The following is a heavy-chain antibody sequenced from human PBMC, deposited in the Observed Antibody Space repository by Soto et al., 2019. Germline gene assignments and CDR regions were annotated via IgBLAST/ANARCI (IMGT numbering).Heavy chain of an antibody. V-gene: IGHV3-23*01. J-gene: IGHJ4*02. CDR2: ISGSGGST. Sequence: GGSLRLSCAASGFTFSSYAMSWVRQAPGKGLEWVSAISGSGGSTYYADSVKGRFTISRDNSKNTLYLQMNSLRAEDTAVYYCAKESTMIVVVVTRFDYWGQGTLVTVSS. D-gene: IGHD3-22*01. CDR3: AKESTMIVVVVTRFDY. CDR1: GFTFSSYA.